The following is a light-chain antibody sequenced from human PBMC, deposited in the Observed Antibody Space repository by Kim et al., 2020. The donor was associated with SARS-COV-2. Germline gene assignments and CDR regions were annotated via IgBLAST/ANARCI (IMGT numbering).Light chain of an antibody. J-gene: IGLJ3*02. CDR1: NIGSKS. Sequence: SYELTQPPSVSVAPGKTARITCGGNNIGSKSVHWYQQKPGQAPVLVIYYDSDRPSGIPERFSGSNSGNTATLTISRVEAGDEADYYCPEWDSSRDQWVFG. CDR3: PEWDSSRDQWV. CDR2: YDS. V-gene: IGLV3-21*04.